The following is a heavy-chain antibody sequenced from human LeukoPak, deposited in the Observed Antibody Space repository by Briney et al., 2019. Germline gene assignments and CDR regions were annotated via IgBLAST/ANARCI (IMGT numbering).Heavy chain of an antibody. Sequence: GGSLRLSCAASGFRFSNSWMYWVRQGPGKGPVWVSRMKTDETRIEYADSVKGRFTISRGNAKNTLFLQMSSLRVEDTAVYYCARGADHGGSYYPDWGQGTRVTVSS. CDR3: ARGADHGGSYYPD. CDR2: MKTDETRI. J-gene: IGHJ4*02. CDR1: GFRFSNSW. V-gene: IGHV3-74*01. D-gene: IGHD3-10*01.